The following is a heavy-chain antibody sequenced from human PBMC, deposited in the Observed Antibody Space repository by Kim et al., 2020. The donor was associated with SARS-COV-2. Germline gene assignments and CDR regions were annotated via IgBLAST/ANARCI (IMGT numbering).Heavy chain of an antibody. Sequence: STNYNPSLKSRVTISVDTSKNQFSLKLSSVTAADTAVYYCARGYSSSWDYWGQGTLVTVSS. CDR3: ARGYSSSWDY. V-gene: IGHV4-34*01. J-gene: IGHJ4*02. D-gene: IGHD6-13*01. CDR2: ST.